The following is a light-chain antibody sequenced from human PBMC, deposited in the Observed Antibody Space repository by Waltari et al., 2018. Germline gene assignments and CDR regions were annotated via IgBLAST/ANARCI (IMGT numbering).Light chain of an antibody. CDR1: SSNIGSNY. J-gene: IGLJ3*02. CDR2: RNN. V-gene: IGLV1-47*01. CDR3: AAWDDSLSGWV. Sequence: QSVLTQSPSASGTPGQRVTISCSGSSSNIGSNYVYWYQQLPGTAPKLLMYRNNRRPSGVPDLFSGSKSGTSASLAISGLRSEDEADYYCAAWDDSLSGWVFGGGTKLTVL.